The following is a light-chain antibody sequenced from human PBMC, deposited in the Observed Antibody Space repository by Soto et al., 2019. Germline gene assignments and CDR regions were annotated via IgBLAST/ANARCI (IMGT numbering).Light chain of an antibody. CDR3: AAWDDSLSGPVV. CDR2: RNN. V-gene: IGLV1-47*01. J-gene: IGLJ2*01. CDR1: SSNIGSNY. Sequence: QSALTQPPSASGTPGQRVTISCSGSSSNIGSNYVYWYQQLPGTAPKLLIYRNNQRPSGVPDRFSGSKSGTSASLAISGLRSEDEADCYCAAWDDSLSGPVVFGGGTKVTVL.